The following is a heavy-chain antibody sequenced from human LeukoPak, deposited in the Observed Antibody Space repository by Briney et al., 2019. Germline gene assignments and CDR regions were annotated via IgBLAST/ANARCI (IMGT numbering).Heavy chain of an antibody. Sequence: SETLSLTCTVSGGSINSYYWSWIRQPPGKGLECIGYIHYTGSTNYNPSLKSRVTISVDTSKSQFSLKLSSVTAADTAMYYCARATAAPSSYYFDHWGQGTLVTVSS. D-gene: IGHD6-25*01. J-gene: IGHJ4*02. CDR1: GGSINSYY. CDR2: IHYTGST. CDR3: ARATAAPSSYYFDH. V-gene: IGHV4-59*12.